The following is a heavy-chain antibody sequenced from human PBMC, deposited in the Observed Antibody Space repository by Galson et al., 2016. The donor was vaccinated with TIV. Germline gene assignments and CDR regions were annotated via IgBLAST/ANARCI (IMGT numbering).Heavy chain of an antibody. J-gene: IGHJ4*02. CDR2: ISSTLSDT. D-gene: IGHD6-13*01. CDR1: GFTFSGYS. Sequence: SLRLSCAASGFTFSGYSMNWVRQAPGKGLEWVSCISSTLSDTFYADSVKGRFSISRDNTKNSVYLQMKSLSAEDMAVYYCVSSRGTDVWRNFDFWGQGTLVTVSS. V-gene: IGHV3-21*01. CDR3: VSSRGTDVWRNFDF.